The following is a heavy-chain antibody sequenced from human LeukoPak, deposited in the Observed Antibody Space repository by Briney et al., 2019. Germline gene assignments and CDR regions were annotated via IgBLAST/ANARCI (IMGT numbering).Heavy chain of an antibody. Sequence: SSETLSLTCTVSGDSISSYYWSWIRQPPGKGLEWIGYMYYTGSTTYNPSLKSRVIMSVDTSKNQLSLKLSSVTAADTAVYHCASRPIPVDIFDSWGQGTLVTVSS. CDR1: GDSISSYY. J-gene: IGHJ4*02. V-gene: IGHV4-59*08. CDR3: ASRPIPVDIFDS. CDR2: MYYTGST. D-gene: IGHD6-19*01.